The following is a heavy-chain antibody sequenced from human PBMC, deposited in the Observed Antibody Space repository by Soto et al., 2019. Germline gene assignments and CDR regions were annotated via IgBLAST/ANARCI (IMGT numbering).Heavy chain of an antibody. CDR3: ARGQTGGGWGYYFDY. CDR2: IIPIFGTA. Sequence: QVQLVQSGAEVKKPGSSVKVSCKASGGTFSSYAIDWVRQAPGQGLEWMGGIIPIFGTADYAQKFQGRVTIAAGESTSTAYMELSSLRSEDTAVYYCARGQTGGGWGYYFDYWGQGTLVTVSS. CDR1: GGTFSSYA. V-gene: IGHV1-69*12. D-gene: IGHD3-16*01. J-gene: IGHJ4*02.